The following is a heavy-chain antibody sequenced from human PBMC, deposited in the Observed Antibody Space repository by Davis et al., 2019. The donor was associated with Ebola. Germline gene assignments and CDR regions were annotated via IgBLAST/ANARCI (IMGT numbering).Heavy chain of an antibody. CDR1: GFTFSSYD. J-gene: IGHJ6*02. Sequence: GESLKISSAASGFTFSSYDMHWVRQATGKDLEWVSAIATAGDTYYPGSVKGRFTISRENAKNSLYLQMNSLRAGDTAVYYCARGKRYDFYYYYGMDVWGQGTTVTVSS. CDR3: ARGKRYDFYYYYGMDV. CDR2: IATAGDT. D-gene: IGHD5-12*01. V-gene: IGHV3-13*01.